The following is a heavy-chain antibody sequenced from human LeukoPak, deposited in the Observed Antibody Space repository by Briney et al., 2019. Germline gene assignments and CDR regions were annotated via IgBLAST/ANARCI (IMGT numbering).Heavy chain of an antibody. CDR3: ARWHTYYDFWSGYEIDY. D-gene: IGHD3-3*01. CDR1: GYTFTGYY. CDR2: INPNSGGT. Sequence: ASVKVSCKASGYTFTGYYMHWVRQAPGQGLEWMGWINPNSGGTNYAQKFQGRVTMTRDTSISTAYMELSRLRSDDTAVYYCARWHTYYDFWSGYEIDYWGQGTLVTVSS. V-gene: IGHV1-2*02. J-gene: IGHJ4*02.